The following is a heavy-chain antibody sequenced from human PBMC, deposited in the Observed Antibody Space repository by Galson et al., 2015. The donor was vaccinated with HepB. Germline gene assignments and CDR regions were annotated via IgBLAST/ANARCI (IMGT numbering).Heavy chain of an antibody. J-gene: IGHJ3*02. CDR3: ARFHSSFYDSSRVNAFNI. CDR1: GGSFNTYV. V-gene: IGHV1-8*02. CDR2: MNPNSGNT. D-gene: IGHD3-22*01. Sequence: SVTVSCKASGGSFNTYVINWVRQAPGQGLEWIGWMNPNSGNTGYAQKFRGRVTMTRNTSISTAYMEMSSLRSEDTAVYYCARFHSSFYDSSRVNAFNIWGQGTMVTVSS.